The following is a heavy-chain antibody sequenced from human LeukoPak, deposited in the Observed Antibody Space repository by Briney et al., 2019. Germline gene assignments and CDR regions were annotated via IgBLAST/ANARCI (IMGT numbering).Heavy chain of an antibody. CDR1: GGSFSGYY. J-gene: IGHJ5*02. V-gene: IGHV4-34*01. CDR3: ARADYDFWSGYANWFDP. Sequence: SETLSLTCAVYGGSFSGYYWSWIRQPPGKGLEWIGEINHSGSTNYNPSLKSRVTISVDTSKNQFSLKLSSVTAADTAVYYCARADYDFWSGYANWFDPWGQGTLVTVSS. CDR2: INHSGST. D-gene: IGHD3-3*01.